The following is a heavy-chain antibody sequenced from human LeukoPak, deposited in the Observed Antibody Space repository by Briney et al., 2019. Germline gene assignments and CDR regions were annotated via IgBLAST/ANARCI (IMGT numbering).Heavy chain of an antibody. Sequence: ASVKVSCKASGYTFTVYYMHWVRQAPGQGLEWMGWINPNSGGTNYAQKFQGRVTMTRDTSISTAYMELSRLRSDDTAVYYCARGYCSSTSCSYFDSWGQGTLVTVSS. J-gene: IGHJ4*02. CDR3: ARGYCSSTSCSYFDS. CDR1: GYTFTVYY. D-gene: IGHD2-2*01. V-gene: IGHV1-2*02. CDR2: INPNSGGT.